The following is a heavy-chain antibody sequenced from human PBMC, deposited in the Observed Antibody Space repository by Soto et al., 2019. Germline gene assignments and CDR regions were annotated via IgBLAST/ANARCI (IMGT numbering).Heavy chain of an antibody. V-gene: IGHV4-31*01. J-gene: IGHJ4*02. Sequence: QVQLQESGPGLVKPSQTLSLTCTVSGGSISSGGYYWSWIRQHPGKGLEWIGYIYYSGSTYYNPSLNVPVTISVDTSKNQFSLKLSSVTAADTAVYYCASTIKGAMVYAIQFDYWGQGTLVTVSS. D-gene: IGHD2-8*01. CDR3: ASTIKGAMVYAIQFDY. CDR2: IYYSGST. CDR1: GGSISSGGYY.